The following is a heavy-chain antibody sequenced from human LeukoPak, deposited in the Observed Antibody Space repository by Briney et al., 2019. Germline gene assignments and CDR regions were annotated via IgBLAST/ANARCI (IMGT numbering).Heavy chain of an antibody. CDR3: AKDFWSGYYRGVIDY. D-gene: IGHD3-3*01. V-gene: IGHV3-23*01. CDR2: ITNSGGDT. Sequence: GGSLRLSCAASGFTFNSYAMSWVRQAPGKGLEWVSAITNSGGDTFHADSVKGRFTISRDNSKNTLYLQMNSLRAEDTAVYYCAKDFWSGYYRGVIDYWGQGTLVTVSS. CDR1: GFTFNSYA. J-gene: IGHJ4*02.